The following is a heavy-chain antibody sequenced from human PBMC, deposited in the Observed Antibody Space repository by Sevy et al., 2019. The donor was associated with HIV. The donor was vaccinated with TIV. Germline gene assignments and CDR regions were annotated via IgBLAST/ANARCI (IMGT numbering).Heavy chain of an antibody. CDR2: ISGTGGSGDKT. J-gene: IGHJ4*02. D-gene: IGHD3-22*01. Sequence: GGSLRLSCAASGFMFSNYAMNWVRQAPGKGLEWVAGISGTGGSGDKTNYADSVKGRFTISRDDSKNSLYLQLNSVRAEDTAIYYCARKYDSSGYFDYWGQGTLVTVSS. CDR1: GFMFSNYA. CDR3: ARKYDSSGYFDY. V-gene: IGHV3-23*01.